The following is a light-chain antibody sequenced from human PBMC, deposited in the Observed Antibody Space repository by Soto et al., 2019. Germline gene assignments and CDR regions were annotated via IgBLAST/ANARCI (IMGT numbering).Light chain of an antibody. CDR1: QGISSW. J-gene: IGKJ3*01. V-gene: IGKV1-12*01. CDR2: AAS. Sequence: LRIIQLKSSASASVGDRVTINCRPSQGISSWLAWYQQKPGKAPKLLIYAASSLQSGVQSRFSGSGSGTDFTLTISSLQPEDFASYYYQQATSCIRVTFGAGTKVDIK. CDR3: QQATSCIRVT.